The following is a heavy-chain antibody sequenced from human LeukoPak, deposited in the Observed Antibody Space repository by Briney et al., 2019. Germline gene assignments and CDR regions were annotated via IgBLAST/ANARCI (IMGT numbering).Heavy chain of an antibody. Sequence: SETLSLTCAVYGGSLSGYYWSWVRQFPGKGLEWIGEISYSGSTNYNPSLKSRVTISIDTSKNQFSLKMRSVTDADTAVYYCAINDGSGSYYKSDYWGRGTLVTVSS. J-gene: IGHJ4*02. CDR1: GGSLSGYY. V-gene: IGHV4-34*01. CDR2: ISYSGST. CDR3: AINDGSGSYYKSDY. D-gene: IGHD3-10*01.